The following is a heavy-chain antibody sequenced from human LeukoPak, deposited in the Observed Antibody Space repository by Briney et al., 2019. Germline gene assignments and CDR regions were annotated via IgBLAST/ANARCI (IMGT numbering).Heavy chain of an antibody. D-gene: IGHD3-22*01. V-gene: IGHV3-49*04. CDR3: TRDLETYYYDSSGYPPVGAFDI. J-gene: IGHJ3*02. Sequence: GGSLRLSCTVSGFTFGDYAMSWVRQAPGKGLEWVGFIRSKAYGGTTEYAASVKGRFTISRDDSKNIAYLQMNSLKTEDTGVYYCTRDLETYYYDSSGYPPVGAFDIWGQGTMVTVSS. CDR2: IRSKAYGGTT. CDR1: GFTFGDYA.